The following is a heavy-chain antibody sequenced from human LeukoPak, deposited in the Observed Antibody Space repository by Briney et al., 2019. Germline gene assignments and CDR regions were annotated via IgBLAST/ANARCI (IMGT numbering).Heavy chain of an antibody. CDR3: AKAWAAAGTFDS. Sequence: GGSLRLSCAASGFTFSSYAMTWVRQAPGKGLEWVSTIFAGGGDTYYADSVKGRFTISRDTSKNTLYLQMNSLRAEDTAVYYCAKAWAAAGTFDSWGQGTRDTVSS. D-gene: IGHD6-13*01. CDR1: GFTFSSYA. V-gene: IGHV3-23*01. CDR2: IFAGGGDT. J-gene: IGHJ4*02.